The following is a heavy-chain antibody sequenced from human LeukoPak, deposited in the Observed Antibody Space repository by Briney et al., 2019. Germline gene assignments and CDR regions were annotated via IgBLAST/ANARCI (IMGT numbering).Heavy chain of an antibody. J-gene: IGHJ3*02. CDR3: AGLVITDAFDI. V-gene: IGHV4-59*01. CDR2: IYYSGST. D-gene: IGHD3-22*01. CDR1: GGSISSYY. Sequence: SETLSLTCTVSGGSISSYYWSWIRQPPGKGLEWIGYIYYSGSTNYNPSLKSRVTISADTSKNQFSLKLSSVTAADTAVYYCAGLVITDAFDIWGQGTMVTVSS.